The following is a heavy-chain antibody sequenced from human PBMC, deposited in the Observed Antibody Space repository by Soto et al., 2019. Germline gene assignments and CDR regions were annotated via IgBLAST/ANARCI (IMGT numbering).Heavy chain of an antibody. V-gene: IGHV1-69*01. D-gene: IGHD3-16*01. CDR1: GGTVSSHA. J-gene: IGHJ3*02. CDR3: ARSRIMAEFNDYGCNYHGFDI. Sequence: QVQLVQSGPEVRKSGSSVRVSCKATGGTVSSHAVSWVRLAPGHGLEWIGGIIPMLGTPTYAQKFQGGVTISADESTITVFLDLISLRSEDTAVYYCARSRIMAEFNDYGCNYHGFDICVQGTMVTVSS. CDR2: IIPMLGTP.